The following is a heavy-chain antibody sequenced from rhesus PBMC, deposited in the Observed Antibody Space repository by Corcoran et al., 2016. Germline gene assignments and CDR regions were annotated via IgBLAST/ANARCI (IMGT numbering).Heavy chain of an antibody. CDR1: GFSLSASGTG. Sequence: QVTLKESGPALVRPTQTLTLTCTFSGFSLSASGTGVGWIRQASRKTLEWLAHIFWDNDRRHNTTLKSRLTISKDTSKNQVFLTMTNMDPGDTGTYFCARSLVYSGTSNYFDYWGQGVLLTVSS. V-gene: IGHV2-1*01. J-gene: IGHJ4*01. CDR3: ARSLVYSGTSNYFDY. CDR2: IFWDNDR. D-gene: IGHD5-24*01.